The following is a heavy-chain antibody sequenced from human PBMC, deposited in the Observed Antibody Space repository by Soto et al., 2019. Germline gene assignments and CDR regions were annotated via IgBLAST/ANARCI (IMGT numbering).Heavy chain of an antibody. V-gene: IGHV3-53*02. CDR1: GFTVSSNY. CDR2: IYSGGST. Sequence: EVQLVETGGGLIQPGGSLRLSCAASGFTVSSNYMSWVRQAPGKGLEWVSVIYSGGSTYYADSVKGRFTISRDNSKNTLYLQMNSLRAEDTAVYYCSMGLELVFKDYWGQGTLVTVSS. J-gene: IGHJ4*02. CDR3: SMGLELVFKDY. D-gene: IGHD1-7*01.